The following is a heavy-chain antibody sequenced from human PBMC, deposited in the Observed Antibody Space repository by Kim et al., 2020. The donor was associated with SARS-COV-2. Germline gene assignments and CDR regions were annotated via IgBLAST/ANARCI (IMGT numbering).Heavy chain of an antibody. V-gene: IGHV3-30*18. CDR3: AKGGLHYDSSGDYYYYSVMAV. D-gene: IGHD3-22*01. CDR1: GFTFSSYG. J-gene: IGHJ6*02. CDR2: ISYDGSNK. Sequence: GSLRLSCAASGFTFSSYGMHWVRQAPGKGLEWVAVISYDGSNKYYADSVKGRFTISRDNSKNKNTLYLQMNSLRAEDTAVYYCAKGGLHYDSSGDYYYYSVMAVWGQGTTVTVS.